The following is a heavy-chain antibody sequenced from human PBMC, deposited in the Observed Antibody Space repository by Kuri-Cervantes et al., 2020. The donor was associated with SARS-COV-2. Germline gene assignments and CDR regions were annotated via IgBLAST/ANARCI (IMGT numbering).Heavy chain of an antibody. V-gene: IGHV1-2*02. J-gene: IGHJ3*02. CDR1: GYTFSGYY. CDR2: INPNNGGT. CDR3: ARGAVGATSLGASDI. D-gene: IGHD1-26*01. Sequence: ASLTVSCNASGYTFSGYYMHWVRQAPGQGLEWMGWINPNNGGTNYAQKFQGRVTMTRDTSISTAYMELSSLRSDDTAVYYCARGAVGATSLGASDIWGQGRMVTVSS.